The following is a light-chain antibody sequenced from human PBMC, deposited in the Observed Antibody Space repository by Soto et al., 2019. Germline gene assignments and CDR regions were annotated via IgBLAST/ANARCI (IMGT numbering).Light chain of an antibody. CDR3: QQYGSSPLT. J-gene: IGKJ4*01. CDR2: GAS. Sequence: EILWTHSPGTRSLSPGERATVSCRASQSVSSSYLAWYQQKPGQAPRLLIYGASSRATGIPDRFSGSGSGTDFTLTISRLEPEDFAVYYCQQYGSSPLTFGGGTKVDIK. V-gene: IGKV3-20*01. CDR1: QSVSSSY.